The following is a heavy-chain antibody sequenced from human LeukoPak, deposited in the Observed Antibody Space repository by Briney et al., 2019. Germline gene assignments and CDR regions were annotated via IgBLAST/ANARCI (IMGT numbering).Heavy chain of an antibody. D-gene: IGHD3-22*01. CDR2: IYWDDDK. CDR3: AHATLVYDSSGYYMGWFDP. CDR1: GFSLSTSGMG. V-gene: IGHV2-5*02. J-gene: IGHJ5*02. Sequence: SGPTLVKPTQTLTLTCTFSGFSLSTSGMGVGWIRQPPGKALEWLGIIYWDDDKRYSPSLKSRLTITKDTSRNQVVLTMTNMDPVDTATYYCAHATLVYDSSGYYMGWFDPWGQGTLVTVSS.